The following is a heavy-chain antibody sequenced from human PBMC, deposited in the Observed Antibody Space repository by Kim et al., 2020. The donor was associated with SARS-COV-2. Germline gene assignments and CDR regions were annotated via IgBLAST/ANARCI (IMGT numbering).Heavy chain of an antibody. CDR1: GYTFTSYY. J-gene: IGHJ5*02. V-gene: IGHV1-46*01. CDR2: INPSGGST. Sequence: PSVKVSCKASGYTFTSYYMHWVRQAPGQGLEWMGIINPSGGSTSYAQKFQGRVTMTRDTSTSTVYMELSSLRSEDTAVYYCARDQFLAVAGTAEGWFDPWGQGTLVTVSS. CDR3: ARDQFLAVAGTAEGWFDP. D-gene: IGHD6-19*01.